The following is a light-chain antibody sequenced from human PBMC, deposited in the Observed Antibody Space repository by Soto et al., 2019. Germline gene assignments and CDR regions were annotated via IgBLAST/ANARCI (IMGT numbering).Light chain of an antibody. V-gene: IGLV1-36*01. Sequence: QSVLTQPPSVSEAPXQXVTISXSGSSSNIGNNAVNWYQQLPGKAPKLLIXXDDLLPSGVSDRFSGSKSGTSASLAISGLHSEDEADYYCAAWDDSLNVVVFGGGTKVTVL. CDR1: SSNIGNNA. CDR3: AAWDDSLNVVV. J-gene: IGLJ2*01. CDR2: XDD.